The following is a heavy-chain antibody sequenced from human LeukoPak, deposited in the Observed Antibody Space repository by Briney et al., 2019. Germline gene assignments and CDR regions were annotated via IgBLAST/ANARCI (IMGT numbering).Heavy chain of an antibody. V-gene: IGHV4-59*01. Sequence: PSETLSLTCTVSGGSISSYYWSWIRQPPGKGLEWIGYIYYIGSTNYNPSLKSRVTISVDTSKNQFSLKLSSVTAADTAVYYCARWPGPPTYYYDSSGYGFDYWGQGTLVTVSS. CDR3: ARWPGPPTYYYDSSGYGFDY. CDR1: GGSISSYY. CDR2: IYYIGST. D-gene: IGHD3-22*01. J-gene: IGHJ4*02.